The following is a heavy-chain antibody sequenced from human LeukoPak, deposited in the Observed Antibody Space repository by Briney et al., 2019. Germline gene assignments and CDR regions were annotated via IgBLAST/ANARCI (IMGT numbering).Heavy chain of an antibody. Sequence: GGSLRLSCAASGFTFSSYWMTWVRQAPGKGLEWVANIKKDGSETHYVDSVKGRFTISRDNAKNSMHLEMNSLGAEDTAVYYCARYRSGYYFDYWGQGTLVTVSS. CDR1: GFTFSSYW. D-gene: IGHD1-26*01. J-gene: IGHJ4*02. CDR2: IKKDGSET. CDR3: ARYRSGYYFDY. V-gene: IGHV3-7*01.